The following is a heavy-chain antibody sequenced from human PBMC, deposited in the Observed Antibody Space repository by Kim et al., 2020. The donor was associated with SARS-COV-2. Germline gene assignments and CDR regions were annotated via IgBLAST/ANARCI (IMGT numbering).Heavy chain of an antibody. D-gene: IGHD6-19*01. CDR3: AKAGSVWNYFDY. Sequence: ADSLKGRFTITRSNSKNTLYLQMSSVRAEDTAVYYCAKAGSVWNYFDYWGQGALVTVSS. J-gene: IGHJ4*02. V-gene: IGHV3-23*01.